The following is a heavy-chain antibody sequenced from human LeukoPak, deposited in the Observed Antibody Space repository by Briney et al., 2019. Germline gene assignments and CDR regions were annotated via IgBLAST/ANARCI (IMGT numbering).Heavy chain of an antibody. CDR3: ARIGGNDY. CDR1: GGSISTYY. V-gene: IGHV4-59*08. D-gene: IGHD4-23*01. CDR2: IYYSGST. Sequence: PSETLSLTCTVSGGSISTYYWSWIRQPPGKGLEWIGYIYYSGSTNYNPSLKSRVTISVDTSKNQFSLKLTSVTAADTAVYYCARIGGNDYWGRGTLVTVSS. J-gene: IGHJ4*02.